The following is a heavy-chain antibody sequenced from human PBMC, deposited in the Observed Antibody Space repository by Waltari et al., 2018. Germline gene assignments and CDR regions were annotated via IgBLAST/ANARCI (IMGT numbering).Heavy chain of an antibody. D-gene: IGHD6-13*01. CDR2: ISSSGSII. CDR3: ASRQGASAFDY. V-gene: IGHV3-11*01. Sequence: QVQLVESGGALVKPGGSLRLSGAASGFTFSDHYMGWVRQAPGKGLEWVSYISSSGSIISDADSVKGRFTISRDNAKNSLYLQMNSLRPDDTAVYYCASRQGASAFDYWGQGTLVTVST. CDR1: GFTFSDHY. J-gene: IGHJ4*02.